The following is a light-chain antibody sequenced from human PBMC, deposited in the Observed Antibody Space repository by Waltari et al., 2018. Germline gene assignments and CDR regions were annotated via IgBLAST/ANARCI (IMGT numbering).Light chain of an antibody. J-gene: IGLJ2*01. Sequence: SYELTQPPSVSVSPGQTANITCPGDKLGAKYACWYQQKPGQTPVLVIYQDYKRPSGIPERFSGSNSGNTATLTVSGTQAMDEADYYCQAWDTSTYHVVFGGGTKLTVL. CDR3: QAWDTSTYHVV. CDR1: KLGAKY. CDR2: QDY. V-gene: IGLV3-1*01.